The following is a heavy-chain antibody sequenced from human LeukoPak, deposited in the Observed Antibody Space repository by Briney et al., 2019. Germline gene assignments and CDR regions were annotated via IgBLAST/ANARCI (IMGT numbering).Heavy chain of an antibody. CDR1: GGTFSSYA. D-gene: IGHD3-10*01. V-gene: IGHV1-69*13. J-gene: IGHJ4*02. Sequence: ASVKVSCKASGGTFSSYAISWLRQAPGQGLEWMGRIIPIFGTANYAQKFQGRVTITADESTSTAYMELSSLRSEDTAVYYCARDGNYYGSGSYYNIDYWGQGTLVTVSS. CDR3: ARDGNYYGSGSYYNIDY. CDR2: IIPIFGTA.